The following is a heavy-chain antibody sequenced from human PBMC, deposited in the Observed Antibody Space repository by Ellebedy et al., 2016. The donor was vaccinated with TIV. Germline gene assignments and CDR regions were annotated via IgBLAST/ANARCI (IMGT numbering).Heavy chain of an antibody. Sequence: SVKVSXKASGGTFSSYAISWVRQAPGQGLEWMGGIIPIFGTANYAQKFQGRVTITADESTSTAYMELSSLRSEDTAVYYCVMNFHRDGYNSGFDYWGQGTLVTVSS. CDR3: VMNFHRDGYNSGFDY. CDR1: GGTFSSYA. J-gene: IGHJ4*02. V-gene: IGHV1-69*13. CDR2: IIPIFGTA. D-gene: IGHD5-24*01.